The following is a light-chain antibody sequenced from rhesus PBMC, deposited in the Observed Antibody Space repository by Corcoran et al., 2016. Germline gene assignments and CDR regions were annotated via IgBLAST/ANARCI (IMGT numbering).Light chain of an antibody. Sequence: DIQMTQSPSSLSASVGDRVTITCRACQGITNDLAWYQQKPGETPKHLIYGASSLQSGIPSRFGGSGSGTDFTLTISSLQSEDFATYDCQHYYTTPWTFGLGTKVEIK. CDR2: GAS. J-gene: IGKJ1*01. CDR3: QHYYTTPWT. CDR1: QGITND. V-gene: IGKV1-33*02.